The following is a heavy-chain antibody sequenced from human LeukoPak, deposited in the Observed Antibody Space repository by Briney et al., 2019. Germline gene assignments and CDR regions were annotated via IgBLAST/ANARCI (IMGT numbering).Heavy chain of an antibody. J-gene: IGHJ4*02. CDR3: ARKDYDSSSQFDY. CDR2: IYHSGST. Sequence: SETLSLTCAVSGGSISSSNWWSWVRQPPGKGLEWIGEIYHSGSTNYNPSLKSRVTISVDKSKNQFSLKLRSVTAADSAVYYCARKDYDSSSQFDYWGQGTLVTVSS. CDR1: GGSISSSNW. V-gene: IGHV4-4*02. D-gene: IGHD3-22*01.